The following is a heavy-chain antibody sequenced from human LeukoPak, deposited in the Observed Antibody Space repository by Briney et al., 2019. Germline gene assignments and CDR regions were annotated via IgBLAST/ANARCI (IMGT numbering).Heavy chain of an antibody. Sequence: GGSLRLSCAASGFTFSSYAMSWVRQAPGQGLEWVSAISGSGGSTYYADSVKARVTISRDNSKTTLYLPMNRLTAAATAVYYCAKDLRLVRRVTPYGMDVCGQGTTVTVSS. CDR1: GFTFSSYA. CDR3: AKDLRLVRRVTPYGMDV. D-gene: IGHD3-10*01. CDR2: ISGSGGST. V-gene: IGHV3-23*01. J-gene: IGHJ6*02.